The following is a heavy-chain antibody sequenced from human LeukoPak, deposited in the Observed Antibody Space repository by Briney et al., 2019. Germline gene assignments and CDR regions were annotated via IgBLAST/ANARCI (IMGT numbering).Heavy chain of an antibody. CDR2: IKQDGSDK. V-gene: IGHV3-7*04. J-gene: IGHJ4*02. CDR3: ARDYDGSDYSVRFEY. Sequence: GGSLSLSCAAPGFTFSRYWMSWVRQAPGKGLEWLANIKQDGSDKYYVGSVKGRFTITRDNAKNSLYLHMNSLRAEDTAVYYCARDYDGSDYSVRFEYWGQGTLVTVSS. CDR1: GFTFSRYW. D-gene: IGHD3-22*01.